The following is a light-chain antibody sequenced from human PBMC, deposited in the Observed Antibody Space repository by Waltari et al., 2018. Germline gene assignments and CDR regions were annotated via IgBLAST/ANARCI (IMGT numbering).Light chain of an antibody. CDR2: ETS. CDR1: QIINKW. Sequence: DIQMTQSPSTLSASVGDRVTITCRASQIINKWLAWYQQKPGKAPKPLIYETSALESGVPSRFSGSGSGTEFTLTISSLQPDDFAAYYCQQYHSRWTFGQGTKVEMK. J-gene: IGKJ1*01. CDR3: QQYHSRWT. V-gene: IGKV1-5*03.